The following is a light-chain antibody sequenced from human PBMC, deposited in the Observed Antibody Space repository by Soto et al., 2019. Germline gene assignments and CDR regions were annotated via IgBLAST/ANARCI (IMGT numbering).Light chain of an antibody. CDR2: EVN. CDR3: SSYAGSSNV. V-gene: IGLV2-8*01. CDR1: RSDVGAYNY. Sequence: SALTQPASVSGSPGQSIAISCTGTRSDVGAYNYVSWYQQHPGKAPKLMIYEVNKRPSGVPDRFSGSKSGNTASLTVSGLQAEDEAEYYCSSYAGSSNVFGTGTKVT. J-gene: IGLJ1*01.